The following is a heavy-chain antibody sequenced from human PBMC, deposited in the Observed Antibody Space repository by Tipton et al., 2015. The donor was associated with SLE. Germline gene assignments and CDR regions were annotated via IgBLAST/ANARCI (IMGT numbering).Heavy chain of an antibody. CDR3: ARDGEPDFDY. D-gene: IGHD1-14*01. CDR2: ISTSSSYI. V-gene: IGHV3-21*01. J-gene: IGHJ4*02. Sequence: SLRLSCAASGFTFSSYWMSWVRQAPGKGLQWVSGISTSSSYIYYADSVKGRFTISRDNARNSLYLQMNSLRAEDTALYYCARDGEPDFDYWGQGTLVTVSS. CDR1: GFTFSSYW.